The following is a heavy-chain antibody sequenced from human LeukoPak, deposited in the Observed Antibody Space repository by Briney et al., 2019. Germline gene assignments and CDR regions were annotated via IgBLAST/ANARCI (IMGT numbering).Heavy chain of an antibody. D-gene: IGHD1-20*01. CDR1: GGSISSGSYY. J-gene: IGHJ4*02. Sequence: SETLSLTCTVSGGSISSGSYYWSWIRQPPGKGLEWIGSIYYSGSTYYNPSLKSRVTISVDTSKNQFSLKLSSVTAADTAVYYCARGYNYGYFDYWGQGTLVTVSS. CDR2: IYYSGST. CDR3: ARGYNYGYFDY. V-gene: IGHV4-39*07.